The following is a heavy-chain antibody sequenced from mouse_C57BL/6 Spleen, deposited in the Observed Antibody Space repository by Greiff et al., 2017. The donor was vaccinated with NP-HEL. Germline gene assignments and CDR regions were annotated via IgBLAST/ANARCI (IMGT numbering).Heavy chain of an antibody. D-gene: IGHD1-1*01. CDR1: GFTFSDYG. CDR2: ISSGSSTI. CDR3: ARQGYYYGSSPYAMDY. V-gene: IGHV5-17*01. Sequence: EVQRVESGGGLVKPGGSLKLSCAASGFTFSDYGMHWVRQAPEKGLEWVAYISSGSSTIYYADTVKGRFTISRDNAKNTLFLQMTSLRSEDTAMYYCARQGYYYGSSPYAMDYWGQGTSVTVSS. J-gene: IGHJ4*01.